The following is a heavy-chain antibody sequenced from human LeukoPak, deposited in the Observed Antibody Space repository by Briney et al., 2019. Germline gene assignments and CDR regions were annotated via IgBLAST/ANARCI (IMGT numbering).Heavy chain of an antibody. CDR3: ARENYGDHYFDY. CDR1: GFTFSRYA. CDR2: ISYDGSNS. J-gene: IGHJ4*02. D-gene: IGHD4/OR15-4a*01. Sequence: GGSLRLSCVASGFTFSRYAMHWVRQAPGKVLEWVAVISYDGSNSYYADSVKGRFTISRDNSKNTLFLQVNSLRPEDRAMYYCARENYGDHYFDYWGQGTLVTVSS. V-gene: IGHV3-30-3*01.